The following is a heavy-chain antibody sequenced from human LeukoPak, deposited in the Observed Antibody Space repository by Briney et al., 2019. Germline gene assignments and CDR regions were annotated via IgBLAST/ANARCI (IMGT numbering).Heavy chain of an antibody. D-gene: IGHD5-12*01. CDR1: GFSFSSYG. CDR2: IWYHGRNK. J-gene: IGHJ4*02. V-gene: IGHV3-33*01. CDR3: ARDRRDGYDWSLDY. Sequence: GGSLRLSCAASGFSFSSYGMHWVRQAPGKGLEWVAVIWYHGRNKYYTDSVKGRFTISRDNSRDTLYLQMNGLRAEDTAVYYCARDRRDGYDWSLDYWGKGTLSPSPQ.